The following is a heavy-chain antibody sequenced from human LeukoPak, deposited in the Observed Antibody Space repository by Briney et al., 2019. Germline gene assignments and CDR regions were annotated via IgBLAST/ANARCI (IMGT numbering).Heavy chain of an antibody. CDR2: IKQDGSEK. J-gene: IGHJ4*02. D-gene: IGHD2-2*01. Sequence: PGGSPRLSCAASGFTFSSYWMSWVRQAPGKGLEWVANIKQDGSEKDYVDSVKGRFTISRENAQNSLYLQMNSLRAEDTAVYYCARDEPRYCSTTRCQGGWGQGTLVTVSS. CDR3: ARDEPRYCSTTRCQGG. CDR1: GFTFSSYW. V-gene: IGHV3-7*01.